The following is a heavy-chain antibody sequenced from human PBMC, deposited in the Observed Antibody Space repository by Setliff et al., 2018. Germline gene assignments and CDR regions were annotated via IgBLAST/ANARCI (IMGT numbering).Heavy chain of an antibody. J-gene: IGHJ3*02. Sequence: PGGSLRLSCAASGFTFSSYGMHWVRQAPGKGLEWVAVIWYDGSNKYYADSVKGRFTISRDNSKNTLYLQMNSLRAEDTAVYYCAKGDGYYDFWSGYHDAFDIWGQGTMVT. D-gene: IGHD3-3*01. CDR3: AKGDGYYDFWSGYHDAFDI. CDR1: GFTFSSYG. CDR2: IWYDGSNK. V-gene: IGHV3-33*06.